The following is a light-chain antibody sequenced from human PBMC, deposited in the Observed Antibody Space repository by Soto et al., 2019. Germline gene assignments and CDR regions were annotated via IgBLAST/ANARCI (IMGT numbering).Light chain of an antibody. V-gene: IGKV3-15*01. CDR1: QSVGNN. Sequence: EIGITHYPATLSVSPLERATLSFRASQSVGNNLAWYQQKPGQAPRLLIHGTSTRAAGVPARFSGSGSGTEFTLTISSLQSEDFEVYYCQQFHNWPPITFGQGTRLAI. CDR2: GTS. CDR3: QQFHNWPPIT. J-gene: IGKJ5*01.